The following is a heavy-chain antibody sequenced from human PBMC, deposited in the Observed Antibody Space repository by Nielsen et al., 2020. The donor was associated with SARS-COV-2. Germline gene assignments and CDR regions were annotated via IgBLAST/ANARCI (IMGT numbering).Heavy chain of an antibody. J-gene: IGHJ5*02. V-gene: IGHV4-39*01. CDR1: GGSISSSGYY. CDR2: IYYSGNT. CDR3: ATYYVDTGLFDP. Sequence: SETLSLTCTVSGGSISSSGYYWGWIRQPPGKGLEWIGSIYYSGNTYYNPSLKSRVTLSVDTSKNQFSLKLSSVTAADTAVYFCATYYVDTGLFDPWGQGTLVTVSS. D-gene: IGHD5-18*01.